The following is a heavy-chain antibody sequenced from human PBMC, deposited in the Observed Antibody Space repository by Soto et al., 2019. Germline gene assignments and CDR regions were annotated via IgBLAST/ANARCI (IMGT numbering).Heavy chain of an antibody. Sequence: GGSLRLSCAASGFTFSSYAMHWVRQAPGKGLEWVAVISYDGSNKYYADSVKGRFTISRDNSKNTLYLQMNSLRAEDTAVYYCARALGSSGYYYYYYGMDVWGQGNTVTVSS. V-gene: IGHV3-30-3*01. J-gene: IGHJ6*02. CDR1: GFTFSSYA. D-gene: IGHD3-22*01. CDR2: ISYDGSNK. CDR3: ARALGSSGYYYYYYGMDV.